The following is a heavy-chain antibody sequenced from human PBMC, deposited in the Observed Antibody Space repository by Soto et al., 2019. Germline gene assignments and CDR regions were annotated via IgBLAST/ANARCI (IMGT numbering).Heavy chain of an antibody. D-gene: IGHD6-13*01. CDR1: GFTFSTFA. J-gene: IGHJ4*02. CDR2: VSGSGGST. Sequence: GGSLRLSCAASGFTFSTFAMSWVRQAPGKGLEWVSGVSGSGGSTYYADSVKGRCTISRDNPKNTLYLQMSSLRAEDTAVYYCAKGWSIIDSWGQGSLVTVSS. CDR3: AKGWSIIDS. V-gene: IGHV3-23*01.